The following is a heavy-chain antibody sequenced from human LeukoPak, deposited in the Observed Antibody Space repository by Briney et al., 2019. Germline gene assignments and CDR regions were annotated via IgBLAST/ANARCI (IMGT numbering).Heavy chain of an antibody. CDR2: ISSSSSTI. Sequence: GGSLRLSCAASGFTFSSYSMNWVRQAPGRGLEWVSYISSSSSTIYYADSVKGRFTISRDNAKNSLYLQMNSLRAEDTAVYYCARARGGRGAFDIWGQGTMVTVSS. CDR1: GFTFSSYS. D-gene: IGHD4-23*01. J-gene: IGHJ3*02. CDR3: ARARGGRGAFDI. V-gene: IGHV3-48*01.